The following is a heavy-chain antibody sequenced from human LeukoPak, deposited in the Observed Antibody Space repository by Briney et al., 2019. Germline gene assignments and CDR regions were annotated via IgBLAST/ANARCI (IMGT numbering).Heavy chain of an antibody. Sequence: ASVTVSCKASGGTFSSYAISWVRQAPGQGLEWMVRIIPMLGIANYAQKFQGRVTITADKSTSTAYMELSSLRSEDTAVYYCARVNGKSGSTIYYFDYWGQGTLVTVSS. CDR2: IIPMLGIA. J-gene: IGHJ4*02. CDR3: ARVNGKSGSTIYYFDY. V-gene: IGHV1-69*04. CDR1: GGTFSSYA. D-gene: IGHD2-2*01.